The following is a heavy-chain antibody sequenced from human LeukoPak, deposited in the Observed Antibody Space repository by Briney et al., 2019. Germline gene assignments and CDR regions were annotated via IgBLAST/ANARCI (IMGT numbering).Heavy chain of an antibody. CDR3: VKSPSSQTAEDF. Sequence: PGGSLRLSCAASGFDFSNGMHWVRQAPGKGLEWVTFIQYDGINKYYGDSVRGRFTISRDNSKNTLYLQMHSLRVEGTAMYYCVKSPSSQTAEDFWGQGTLVTVSS. J-gene: IGHJ4*02. CDR2: IQYDGINK. CDR1: GFDFSNG. D-gene: IGHD2-21*02. V-gene: IGHV3-30*02.